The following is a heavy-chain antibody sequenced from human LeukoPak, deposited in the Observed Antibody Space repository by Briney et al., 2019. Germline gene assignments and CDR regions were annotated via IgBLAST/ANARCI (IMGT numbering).Heavy chain of an antibody. CDR2: ISYDGSNK. D-gene: IGHD6-19*01. V-gene: IGHV3-30*04. J-gene: IGHJ4*02. Sequence: GRSLRLSCAASGFTFSSYAMHWVRQAPGKGLEWVAVISYDGSNKYYADSVKGRFTISRDNSKNTLYLQMNSLRAEDTAVYYCAKGVLAVTGTGSSSFDYWGQGTLVTVSS. CDR3: AKGVLAVTGTGSSSFDY. CDR1: GFTFSSYA.